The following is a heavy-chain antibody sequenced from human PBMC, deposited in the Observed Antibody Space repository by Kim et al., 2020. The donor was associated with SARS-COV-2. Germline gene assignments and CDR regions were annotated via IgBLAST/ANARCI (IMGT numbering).Heavy chain of an antibody. J-gene: IGHJ4*02. V-gene: IGHV1-18*01. CDR3: ARDYDILTGYYGFDY. D-gene: IGHD3-9*01. Sequence: QNPQGRVNMTTDTSTSTAYLELRSLRSDDTAVYYCARDYDILTGYYGFDYWGQGTLVTVSS.